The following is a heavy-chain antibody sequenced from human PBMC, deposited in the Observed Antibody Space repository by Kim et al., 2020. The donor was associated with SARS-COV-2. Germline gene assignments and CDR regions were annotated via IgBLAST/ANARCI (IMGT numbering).Heavy chain of an antibody. V-gene: IGHV3-23*01. Sequence: KGRFTTSRDNSKNTLYLQMNSLRADDTAIYYCAKDQITMIRGVIGDYFDYWGQGTPVTVSS. CDR3: AKDQITMIRGVIGDYFDY. D-gene: IGHD3-10*01. J-gene: IGHJ4*02.